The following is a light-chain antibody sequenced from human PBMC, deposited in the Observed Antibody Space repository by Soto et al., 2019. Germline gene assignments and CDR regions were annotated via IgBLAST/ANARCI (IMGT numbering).Light chain of an antibody. V-gene: IGKV1-5*03. CDR1: QSISSW. CDR2: KAS. Sequence: IQMTQSPSTLSASVGDRVTITCRASQSISSWLAWYQQKPGKAPKLLIYKASSLESGVPSRFSGSGSGTEFTLTISSLQPDDFATYYCQQYNSFMYTFGQRTKVDIK. CDR3: QQYNSFMYT. J-gene: IGKJ2*01.